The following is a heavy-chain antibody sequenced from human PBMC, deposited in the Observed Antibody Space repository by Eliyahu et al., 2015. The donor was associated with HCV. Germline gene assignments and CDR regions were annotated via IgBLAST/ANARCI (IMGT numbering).Heavy chain of an antibody. CDR3: ASSGPSQDYGDYGGRAFDI. V-gene: IGHV4-39*01. J-gene: IGHJ3*02. CDR1: GGXFXSXSXY. D-gene: IGHD4-17*01. CDR2: IYYSGTT. Sequence: QVQLQESGPGLXKPSETLSLTCXVPGGXFXSXSXYXGWIRQPPGKGLEWIGSIYYSGTTXYXPSLKSRVTISVDTSKNQFSLKLSSVTAADTAVYYCASSGPSQDYGDYGGRAFDIWGQGTMVTVSS.